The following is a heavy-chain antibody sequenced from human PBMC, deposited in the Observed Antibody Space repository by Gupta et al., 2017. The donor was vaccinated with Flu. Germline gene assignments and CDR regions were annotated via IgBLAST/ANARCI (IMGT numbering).Heavy chain of an antibody. D-gene: IGHD6-13*01. CDR3: ARSEAAADYFDY. V-gene: IGHV4-38-2*01. CDR2: IYHSGST. CDR1: GYSISSGYY. Sequence: QVQLQEPGPGLVKPSETLSLTCAVSGYSISSGYYWGWIRQPPGKGLEWIGSIYHSGSTYYNPSLKSRVTISVDTSKNQFSLKLSSVTAADTAVYYCARSEAAADYFDYWGQGTLVTVSS. J-gene: IGHJ4*02.